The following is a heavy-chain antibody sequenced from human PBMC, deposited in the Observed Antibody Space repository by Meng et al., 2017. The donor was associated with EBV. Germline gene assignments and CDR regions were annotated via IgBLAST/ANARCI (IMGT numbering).Heavy chain of an antibody. CDR2: IYHSGST. CDR3: ARDRGGYYDSSGYYAD. CDR1: GGSISSSNW. D-gene: IGHD3-22*01. V-gene: IGHV4-4*02. Sequence: QVQLQESGPGLVQPSGTLCLTCAVSGGSISSSNWWSWVRQPPGKGLEWIGEIYHSGSTNYNPSLKSRVTISVDKSKNQFSLKLSSVTAADTAVYYCARDRGGYYDSSGYYADWGQGTMVTVSA. J-gene: IGHJ4*02.